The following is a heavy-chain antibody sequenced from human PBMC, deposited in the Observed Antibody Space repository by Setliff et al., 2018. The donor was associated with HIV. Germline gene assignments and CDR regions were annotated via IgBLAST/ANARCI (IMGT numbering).Heavy chain of an antibody. J-gene: IGHJ6*03. Sequence: SETLSLTCAVYGGSFSGYYWSWIRQPPGKGLEWIGEINYSGTTNNNPFLKSRVTISVDTYKKQFSLKLSSVTAADTAVYYWARCHMAPYYYYYMDDWGRGTTVTVSS. CDR2: INYSGTT. CDR3: ARCHMAPYYYYYMDD. CDR1: GGSFSGYY. V-gene: IGHV4-34*01.